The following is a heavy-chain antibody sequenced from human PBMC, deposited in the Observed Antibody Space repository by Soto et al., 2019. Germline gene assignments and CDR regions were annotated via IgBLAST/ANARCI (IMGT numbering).Heavy chain of an antibody. D-gene: IGHD3-10*01. Sequence: TSETLSLTCTVSGVSINTYYWTWMRQPPGKELEWIGYIHYTGRTNKNPSLKSRVTMSVDTSKNQFSLKLNSVTAADTAVYYCARDLVVGGFFDPWGQGTLVTVSS. CDR3: ARDLVVGGFFDP. CDR2: IHYTGRT. CDR1: GVSINTYY. V-gene: IGHV4-59*01. J-gene: IGHJ5*02.